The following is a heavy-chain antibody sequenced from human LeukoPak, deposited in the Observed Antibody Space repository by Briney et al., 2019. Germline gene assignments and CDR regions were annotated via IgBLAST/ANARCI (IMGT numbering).Heavy chain of an antibody. V-gene: IGHV1-69*04. CDR2: IIPILGIA. D-gene: IGHD6-19*01. CDR1: GGTFSSYA. J-gene: IGHJ3*02. Sequence: ASVKVSCKASGGTFSSYAISWVRQAPGQGLEWMGRIIPILGIANYAQKFQGRVTITADKSTSTAYMELSRLRSDDTAVYYCAREYRWLALDAFDIWGQGTMVTVSS. CDR3: AREYRWLALDAFDI.